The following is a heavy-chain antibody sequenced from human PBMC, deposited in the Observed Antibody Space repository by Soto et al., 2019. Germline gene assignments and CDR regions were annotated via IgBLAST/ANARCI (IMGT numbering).Heavy chain of an antibody. CDR3: ARDGLRQYAFDI. CDR1: GFTFSSYA. D-gene: IGHD4-17*01. CDR2: ISSNGGST. Sequence: EVQLVESGGGLVQPGGPLRLSCAASGFTFSSYAMHWVRQAPGKGLEYVSAISSNGGSTHYANSVKGRFTISRDNSKNTLYLQMGSLRAEDMAVYYCARDGLRQYAFDIWGQGTMVTVSS. V-gene: IGHV3-64*01. J-gene: IGHJ3*02.